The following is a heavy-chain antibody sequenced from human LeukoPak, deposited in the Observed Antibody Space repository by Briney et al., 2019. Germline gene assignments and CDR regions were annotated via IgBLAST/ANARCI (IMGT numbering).Heavy chain of an antibody. CDR2: INGDGIYT. J-gene: IGHJ4*02. D-gene: IGHD1-14*01. V-gene: IGHV3-74*01. CDR1: GFTFSSYW. CDR3: AKYRTTSAPPRNFDY. Sequence: PGGSLRLSCAASGFTFSSYWMHWVRQAPGKGLVWVSRINGDGIYTTYADSVKGRFTISRDNAKNTLYLQMNSLRAEDTAVYYCAKYRTTSAPPRNFDYWGQGTLVTVSS.